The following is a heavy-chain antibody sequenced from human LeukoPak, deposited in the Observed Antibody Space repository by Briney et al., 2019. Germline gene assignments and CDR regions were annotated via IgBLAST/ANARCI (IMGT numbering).Heavy chain of an antibody. CDR3: ARDAGATVGGGFDY. J-gene: IGHJ4*02. V-gene: IGHV3-33*01. CDR2: IWYDGSNK. D-gene: IGHD4-23*01. CDR1: GFTFSSYG. Sequence: GGSLRLSCAASGFTFSSYGMHWVRQAPGKGLEWVAVIWYDGSNKYYADSVKGRFTISRDNSKNTPYLQMNSLRAEDTAVYYCARDAGATVGGGFDYWGQGTLVTVYS.